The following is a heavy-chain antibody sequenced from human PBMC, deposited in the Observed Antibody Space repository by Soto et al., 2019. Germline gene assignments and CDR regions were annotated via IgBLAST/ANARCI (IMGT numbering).Heavy chain of an antibody. D-gene: IGHD3-3*01. Sequence: QVQLVQSGAEVKKPGSSVKVSCKASGGTFSSYAISWVRQAPGQGLEWMGGIIPIFGTANYAQKFQGRVTITADESTSTAYMELSSLRSEDTAVYYCARSIQLRFPNYYYYYGMDVWAKGPRSPSP. V-gene: IGHV1-69*12. CDR2: IIPIFGTA. J-gene: IGHJ6*02. CDR1: GGTFSSYA. CDR3: ARSIQLRFPNYYYYYGMDV.